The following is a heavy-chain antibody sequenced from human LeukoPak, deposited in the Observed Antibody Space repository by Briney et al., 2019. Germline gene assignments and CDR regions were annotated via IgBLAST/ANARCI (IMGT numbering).Heavy chain of an antibody. CDR2: ISGSGGST. V-gene: IGHV3-23*01. D-gene: IGHD3-10*01. Sequence: GGSLRLSCAASGSTFSSYAMSWVRQAPGKRLEWVSAISGSGGSTYYADSVKGRFTISRDNSKNTLYLQMNSLRAEDTAVYYCASKWFGELLSDYWGQGTLVTVSS. CDR1: GSTFSSYA. CDR3: ASKWFGELLSDY. J-gene: IGHJ4*02.